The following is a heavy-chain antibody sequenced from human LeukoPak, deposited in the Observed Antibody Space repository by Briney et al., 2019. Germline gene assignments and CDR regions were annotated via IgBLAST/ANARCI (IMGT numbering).Heavy chain of an antibody. J-gene: IGHJ3*02. Sequence: SQTLSLTCTVSGGSISSGDYYWSWIRQPPGKGLEWIGYIYYSGSTYYNPSLKSRDTISVDTSKNQFSLKLSSVTAADTAVYYCARVDDYGDCVRAFDIWGQGTMVTVSS. CDR2: IYYSGST. V-gene: IGHV4-30-4*01. D-gene: IGHD4-17*01. CDR3: ARVDDYGDCVRAFDI. CDR1: GGSISSGDYY.